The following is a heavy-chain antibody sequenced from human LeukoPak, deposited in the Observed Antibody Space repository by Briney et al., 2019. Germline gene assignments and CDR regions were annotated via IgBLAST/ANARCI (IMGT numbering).Heavy chain of an antibody. D-gene: IGHD2-2*01. Sequence: SVKVSCKASGGTFSSYAISWVRQAPGQGLEWMGGIIPIFGTANYAQKFQGRVTITADKSTSTAYMELSSLRSEDTAVYYCARRAYCSSTSCYFDCWGQGTLVTVSS. CDR1: GGTFSSYA. J-gene: IGHJ4*02. V-gene: IGHV1-69*06. CDR3: ARRAYCSSTSCYFDC. CDR2: IIPIFGTA.